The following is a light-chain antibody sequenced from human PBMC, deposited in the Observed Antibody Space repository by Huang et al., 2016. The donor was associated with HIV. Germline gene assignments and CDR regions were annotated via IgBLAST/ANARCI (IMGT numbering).Light chain of an antibody. V-gene: IGKV3D-20*01. J-gene: IGKJ4*01. Sequence: EIVLTQSPATLSLSPGERATLACGASQRLSSSYLAWYQHKPGLAPRLLINDASNRATGRPDRFSGSGSGTDFTLTISRLEPEDFAVYYCQQYGSSPLTFGGGTKVEIK. CDR3: QQYGSSPLT. CDR2: DAS. CDR1: QRLSSSY.